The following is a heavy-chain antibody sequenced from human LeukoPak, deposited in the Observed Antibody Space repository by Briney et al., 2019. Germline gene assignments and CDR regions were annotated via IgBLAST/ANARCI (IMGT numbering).Heavy chain of an antibody. CDR2: IYSGGST. Sequence: GGSLRLSCAASGSTFSSYSMNWVRQAPGKGLEWVSVIYSGGSTYYADSVKGRFTISRDNSKNTLYLQMNSLRAEDAAVYYCASLDELLTFDYWGQGTLVTVSS. D-gene: IGHD2-15*01. J-gene: IGHJ4*02. V-gene: IGHV3-66*01. CDR1: GSTFSSYS. CDR3: ASLDELLTFDY.